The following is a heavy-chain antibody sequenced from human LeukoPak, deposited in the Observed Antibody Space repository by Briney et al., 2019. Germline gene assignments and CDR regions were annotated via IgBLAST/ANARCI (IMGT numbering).Heavy chain of an antibody. J-gene: IGHJ6*02. CDR3: AKDVVSRTYYYYYGMDV. V-gene: IGHV3-23*01. D-gene: IGHD2-21*01. Sequence: GGSLRLSCAASGFTFSSYAMSWVRQAPGKGLEWVSAISGSGSSTYYADSVKGRFTISRDNSKNTLYLQINSLRAEDTAVYCCAKDVVSRTYYYYYGMDVWGQGTTVTVSS. CDR1: GFTFSSYA. CDR2: ISGSGSST.